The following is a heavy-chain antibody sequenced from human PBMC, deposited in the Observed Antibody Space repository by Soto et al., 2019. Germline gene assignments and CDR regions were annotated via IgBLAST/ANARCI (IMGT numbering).Heavy chain of an antibody. D-gene: IGHD6-6*01. V-gene: IGHV1-2*02. CDR1: GYMFTGYY. Sequence: QVRLVQSGAEVKKPGASVKVSCKASGYMFTGYYMQWVRQAPGQGLEWMGWINLNSGGTNYAQKFQGRVTMTRDTSANTAYMEVSRLRSDDTAVYYCARVGSSSVVGHFDYWGQGTLVTVSS. CDR3: ARVGSSSVVGHFDY. CDR2: INLNSGGT. J-gene: IGHJ4*02.